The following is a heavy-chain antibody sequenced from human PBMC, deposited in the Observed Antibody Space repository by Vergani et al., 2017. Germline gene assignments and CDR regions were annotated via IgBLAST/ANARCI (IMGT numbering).Heavy chain of an antibody. D-gene: IGHD3-22*01. Sequence: QVQLVESGGGLVKPGGSLRLSCAASVFTFSDYYMSWIRQAPGKGLEWVSYISSSGSTIYYADSVKGRFTISRDNAKNSLYLQMNSLRAEDTAVYYGARAALDSLPTYYDDSSGYYYDYWGQGTLVTVSS. CDR3: ARAALDSLPTYYDDSSGYYYDY. CDR1: VFTFSDYY. CDR2: ISSSGSTI. V-gene: IGHV3-11*01. J-gene: IGHJ4*02.